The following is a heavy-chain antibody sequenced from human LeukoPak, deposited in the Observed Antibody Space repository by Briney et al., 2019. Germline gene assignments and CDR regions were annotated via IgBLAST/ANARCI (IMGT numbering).Heavy chain of an antibody. CDR1: GFTFRSYT. Sequence: GGSLRLSCAASGFTFRSYTMHWVRQAPGKGLEWVAVILYDGRTTNYAESVRGRFTISRDNSKNTLYLQMNSLRAEDTAVYYCAKDGAPDTAMVTYYYYYYMDVWGKGTTVTVSS. D-gene: IGHD5-18*01. CDR2: ILYDGRTT. V-gene: IGHV3-30*04. CDR3: AKDGAPDTAMVTYYYYYYMDV. J-gene: IGHJ6*03.